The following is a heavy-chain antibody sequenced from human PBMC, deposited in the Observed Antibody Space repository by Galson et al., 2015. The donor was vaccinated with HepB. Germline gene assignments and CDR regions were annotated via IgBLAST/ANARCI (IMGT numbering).Heavy chain of an antibody. CDR1: GFTFSSYA. Sequence: SLRLSCAASGFTFSSYAMHWVRQAPGKGLEWVAVISYDGSNKYYADSVKGRFTISRDNSKNTLYLQMNSLRAEDTAVYYCARVLGKGAVGYYYYGMDVWGQGTTVTVSS. D-gene: IGHD3-16*01. CDR3: ARVLGKGAVGYYYYGMDV. CDR2: ISYDGSNK. J-gene: IGHJ6*02. V-gene: IGHV3-30-3*01.